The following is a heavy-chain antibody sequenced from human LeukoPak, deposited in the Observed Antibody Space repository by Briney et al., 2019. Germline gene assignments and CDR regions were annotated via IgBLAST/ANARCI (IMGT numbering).Heavy chain of an antibody. D-gene: IGHD6-13*01. V-gene: IGHV1-24*01. CDR3: ATDGIAAAALQPGGYYGMDV. Sequence: ASVKVSCKVSGYTLTELSMHWVRQAPGKGLEWMGGFDPEDGETIYAQKFQGRVTMTEDTSTDTAYMELSSLRSEDTAVYYCATDGIAAAALQPGGYYGMDVWGQGTTVTVSS. CDR1: GYTLTELS. J-gene: IGHJ6*02. CDR2: FDPEDGET.